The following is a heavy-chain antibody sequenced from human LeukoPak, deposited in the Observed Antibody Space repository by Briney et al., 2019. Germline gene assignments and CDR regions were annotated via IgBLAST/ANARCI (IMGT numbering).Heavy chain of an antibody. CDR2: IRYDGSNK. CDR1: GFTFSSFG. V-gene: IGHV3-30*02. CDR3: AKECCSGGTCYRYFQN. J-gene: IGHJ1*01. D-gene: IGHD2-15*01. Sequence: PGGSLRLSCAASGFTFSSFGMHWVRQAPGKGLEWVAFIRYDGSNKYYTDSVKGRFTVSRDNSKNTLYLQMNSLRAEDTAVYYCAKECCSGGTCYRYFQNWGQGTLVTVSS.